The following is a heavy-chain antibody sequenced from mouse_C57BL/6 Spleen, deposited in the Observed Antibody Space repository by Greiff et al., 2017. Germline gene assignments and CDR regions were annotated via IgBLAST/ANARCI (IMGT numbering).Heavy chain of an antibody. CDR3: ARGADSSAGY. J-gene: IGHJ2*01. CDR1: GYTFTSYW. Sequence: QVQLQQPGAELVKPGASVKLSCKASGYTFTSYWMQWVKQRPGQGLEWIGEIDPSDSYTNYNQKFKGKATLTVDTSSSTAYMQLSSLTSEDSAVYYCARGADSSAGYWGQGTTLTVSS. D-gene: IGHD3-2*02. CDR2: IDPSDSYT. V-gene: IGHV1-50*01.